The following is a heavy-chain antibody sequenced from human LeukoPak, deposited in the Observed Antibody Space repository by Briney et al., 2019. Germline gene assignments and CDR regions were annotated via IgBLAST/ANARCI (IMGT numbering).Heavy chain of an antibody. V-gene: IGHV4-34*01. J-gene: IGHJ5*02. Sequence: SETLSLTCAVYGGSFSGYYWSWIRQPPGKGLEGIGEINHSGSTNYNPSLKSRVTISVDTSKNQFSLKLSSVTAADTAVYYCARGYGGSYHRYNGFDPWGQGTLVTVSS. CDR3: ARGYGGSYHRYNGFDP. CDR1: GGSFSGYY. D-gene: IGHD1-26*01. CDR2: INHSGST.